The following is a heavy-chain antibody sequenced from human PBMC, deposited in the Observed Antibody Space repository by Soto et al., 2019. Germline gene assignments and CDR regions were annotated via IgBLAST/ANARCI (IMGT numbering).Heavy chain of an antibody. CDR1: GFNFSKFG. CDR2: IWYDGSQK. CDR3: AKEVWGLYSFGRPLDN. J-gene: IGHJ4*01. Sequence: QAHLVESGGRVVQPGRSLRLSCAASGFNFSKFGMYWVRQAPGKVLEWVAVIWYDGSQKYYADSVKGRFTISRDNSNNTLYLQMSSLRSEDSAVDYCAKEVWGLYSFGRPLDNWGHGTLVTVSS. V-gene: IGHV3-33*07. D-gene: IGHD3-16*01.